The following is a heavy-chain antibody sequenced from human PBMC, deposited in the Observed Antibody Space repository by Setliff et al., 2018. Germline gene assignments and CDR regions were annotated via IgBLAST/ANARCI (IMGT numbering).Heavy chain of an antibody. Sequence: SETLSLTCNVSGVSISSYYWSWIRQPPGKGLEWIGYIFYSGSSNYNPSLQSRVYISVDTSKNQLSLKLDSLTAADTAVYFCARLPRTVTHFDYWGQGALVTVSS. J-gene: IGHJ4*02. CDR1: GVSISSYY. CDR2: IFYSGSS. D-gene: IGHD4-17*01. CDR3: ARLPRTVTHFDY. V-gene: IGHV4-59*01.